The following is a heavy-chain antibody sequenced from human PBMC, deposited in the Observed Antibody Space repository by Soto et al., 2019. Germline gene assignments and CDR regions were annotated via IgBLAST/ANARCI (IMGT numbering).Heavy chain of an antibody. CDR3: ARDRSSSWIYYFDY. Sequence: ASVKVSCKASGYTFTSYVMHWVRQAPGQRLEWMGWINAGNGNTKYSQKFQGRVTITRDTSASTAYMELSSLRSEDTAVYYCARDRSSSWIYYFDYWGQGTLVTVSS. J-gene: IGHJ4*02. V-gene: IGHV1-3*01. CDR1: GYTFTSYV. D-gene: IGHD6-13*01. CDR2: INAGNGNT.